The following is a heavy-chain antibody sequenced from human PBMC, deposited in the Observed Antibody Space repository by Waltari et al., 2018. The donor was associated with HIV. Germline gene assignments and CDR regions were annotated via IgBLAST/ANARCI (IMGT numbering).Heavy chain of an antibody. D-gene: IGHD3-9*01. CDR2: IYSGGST. V-gene: IGHV3-53*04. CDR1: GFTVSSNY. J-gene: IGHJ4*02. Sequence: RLSCAASGFTVSSNYMSWVRQAPGKGLEWVSVIYSGGSTYYADSVKGRFTISRHNSKNTLYLQMNSLRAEDTAVYYCARGVHHWARSGYFDWLPHVEYFDYWGQGTLVTVSS. CDR3: ARGVHHWARSGYFDWLPHVEYFDY.